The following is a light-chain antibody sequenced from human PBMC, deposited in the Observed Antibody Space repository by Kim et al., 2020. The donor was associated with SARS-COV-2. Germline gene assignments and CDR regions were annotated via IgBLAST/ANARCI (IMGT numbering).Light chain of an antibody. Sequence: PEQTASITCSGDKLGDKYACWYQQKPGQSPVLVIYQDSKRPSGIPERFSGSNSGNTATLTISGTQAMDEADYYCQAWDSSTGGIWVFGGGTQLTVL. CDR2: QDS. J-gene: IGLJ3*02. CDR3: QAWDSSTGGIWV. V-gene: IGLV3-1*01. CDR1: KLGDKY.